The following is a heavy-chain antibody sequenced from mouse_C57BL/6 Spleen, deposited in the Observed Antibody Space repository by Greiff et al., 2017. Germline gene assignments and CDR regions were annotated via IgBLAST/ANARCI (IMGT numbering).Heavy chain of an antibody. CDR1: GYAFSSSW. D-gene: IGHD1-1*01. J-gene: IGHJ2*01. CDR2: IYPGDGDT. V-gene: IGHV1-82*01. CDR3: ARWDYGSSFDY. Sequence: VQLQQSGPELVKPGASVKISCKASGYAFSSSWMNWVKQRPGKGREWIGRIYPGDGDTNYNGKFKGKATLTADKSSRTAYMQLSSLTSEDSAVYFCARWDYGSSFDYCGQGTTLTVSS.